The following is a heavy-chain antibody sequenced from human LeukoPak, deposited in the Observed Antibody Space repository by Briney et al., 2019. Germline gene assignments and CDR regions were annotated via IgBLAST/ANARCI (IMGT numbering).Heavy chain of an antibody. CDR3: ARDHPGGYTYDYEGY. V-gene: IGHV3-74*01. J-gene: IGHJ4*02. D-gene: IGHD5-18*01. Sequence: PGGSLRLSCAASGFTFSTYWMHWFRQAPGKGLVWVSRIDRDGSGTSYADSVKGRFTISGDNAKNTLYLQMNSLRAEDTAVYYCARDHPGGYTYDYEGYWGQGTLVTVSS. CDR1: GFTFSTYW. CDR2: IDRDGSGT.